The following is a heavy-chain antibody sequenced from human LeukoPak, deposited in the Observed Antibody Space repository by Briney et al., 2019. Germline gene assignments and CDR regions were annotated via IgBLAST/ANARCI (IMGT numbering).Heavy chain of an antibody. CDR1: GFTFSSYG. Sequence: GGSLRLSCAASGFTFSSYGMHWVRQAPGKGLEWVAFIRYDGSNKYYADSVRGRFTISRDNSKNTLYLQMNSLRAEDTAVYYCARGRGGSTIRDAFDIWGQGTMVTVSS. V-gene: IGHV3-30*02. CDR3: ARGRGGSTIRDAFDI. D-gene: IGHD5/OR15-5a*01. CDR2: IRYDGSNK. J-gene: IGHJ3*02.